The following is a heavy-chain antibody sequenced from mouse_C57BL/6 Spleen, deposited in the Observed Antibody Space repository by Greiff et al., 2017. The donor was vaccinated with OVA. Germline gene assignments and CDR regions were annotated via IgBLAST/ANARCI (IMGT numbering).Heavy chain of an antibody. CDR2: IDPSNSFS. CDR3: SCLYCSGPGFAD. V-gene: IGHV1-50*01. CDR1: GYTFTSYW. Sequence: QVQLQQPGAELVKPGASVKLSCKASGYTFTSYWMQWVKQRPGQGLEWIGEIDPSNSFSSYNQKFKGKATLTVDNSSSTAYMQLSSLTSEDSAVYDCSCLYCSGPGFADWGKGTLVTVSA. J-gene: IGHJ3*01. D-gene: IGHD3-1*01.